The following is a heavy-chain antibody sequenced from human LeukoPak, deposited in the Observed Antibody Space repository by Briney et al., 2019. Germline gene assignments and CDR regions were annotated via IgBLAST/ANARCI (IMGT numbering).Heavy chain of an antibody. CDR1: GLTFRSYA. D-gene: IGHD2/OR15-2a*01. J-gene: IGHJ4*02. CDR3: AREGPRGNSQFDY. Sequence: GGSLRLSCAASGLTFRSYAMHGVGKAPGKGLEWGEVISYDGSNKYYADSVKGRFTISRDNSKNTLYLQMNSLRAEDTAVYYCAREGPRGNSQFDYWGQGTLVTVSS. V-gene: IGHV3-30*04. CDR2: ISYDGSNK.